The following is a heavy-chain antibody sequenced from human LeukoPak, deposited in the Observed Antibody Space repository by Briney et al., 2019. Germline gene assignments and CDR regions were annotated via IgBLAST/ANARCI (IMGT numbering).Heavy chain of an antibody. J-gene: IGHJ4*02. V-gene: IGHV4-59*01. CDR2: IYYSGST. CDR3: ARVVGSPYYDFWSGPYYFDY. CDR1: GGSISSYY. D-gene: IGHD3-3*01. Sequence: PSETLSLTCTVSGGSISSYYWSWIRQPPGKGLEWIGYIYYSGSTNYNPSLKSRVTISVDTSKNQFSLKLSSVTAADTAVYYCARVVGSPYYDFWSGPYYFDYWGQGTLVTVSS.